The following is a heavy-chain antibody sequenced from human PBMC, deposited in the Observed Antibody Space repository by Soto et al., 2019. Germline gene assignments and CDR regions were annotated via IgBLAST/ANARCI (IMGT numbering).Heavy chain of an antibody. V-gene: IGHV1-2*04. D-gene: IGHD5-18*01. J-gene: IGHJ6*02. CDR2: INPNSGGT. Sequence: ASVKVSCKASGYTFTGYYMHWVRQAPGQGLEWMGWINPNSGGTNYAQKFQGWVTMTRDTSISTAYMELSRLRSDDTAVYYCARGGQLGYYYYGMDVWGQGTTVTVYS. CDR1: GYTFTGYY. CDR3: ARGGQLGYYYYGMDV.